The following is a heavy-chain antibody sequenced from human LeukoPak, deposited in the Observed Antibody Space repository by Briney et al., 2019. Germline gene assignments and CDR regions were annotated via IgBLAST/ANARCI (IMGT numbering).Heavy chain of an antibody. Sequence: SETLSLTCAVYGGSFSGYYWSWIRQPPGKGLEWIGEINHSGSTNYNPSLKSRVTISVDTSKNQFSLKLSSVTAADTAVYYCARAAYPYYYYYYMDVWGKGTTVTVSS. CDR3: ARAAYPYYYYYYMDV. J-gene: IGHJ6*03. CDR2: INHSGST. CDR1: GGSFSGYY. V-gene: IGHV4-34*01.